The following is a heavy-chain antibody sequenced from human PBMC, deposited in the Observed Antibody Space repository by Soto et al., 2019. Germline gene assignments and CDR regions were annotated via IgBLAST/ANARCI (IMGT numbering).Heavy chain of an antibody. CDR3: ASPSRLLWFGEFFY. CDR2: IYYSGST. Sequence: SETLSLTCXVSGGSISSSSYYWGWIRQPPGKGLEWIGSIYYSGSTYYNPSLKSRVTISVDTSKNQFSLKLSSVTAADTAVYYCASPSRLLWFGEFFYWGQGTLVTVSS. D-gene: IGHD3-10*01. CDR1: GGSISSSSYY. V-gene: IGHV4-39*01. J-gene: IGHJ4*02.